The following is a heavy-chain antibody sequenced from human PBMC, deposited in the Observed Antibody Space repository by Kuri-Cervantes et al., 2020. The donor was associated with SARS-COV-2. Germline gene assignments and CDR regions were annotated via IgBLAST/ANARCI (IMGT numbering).Heavy chain of an antibody. CDR1: GYTFTGYY. CDR3: AREAWFGELLGLFDY. CDR2: INPNSGGT. J-gene: IGHJ4*02. V-gene: IGHV1-2*02. Sequence: ASVKVSCKASGYTFTGYYMHWVRQAPGQGLEWMGWINPNSGGTNYAQKFQGRVTMTRDTSISTAYMELSRLRSDDTAVCYCAREAWFGELLGLFDYWGQGTLVTVSS. D-gene: IGHD3-10*01.